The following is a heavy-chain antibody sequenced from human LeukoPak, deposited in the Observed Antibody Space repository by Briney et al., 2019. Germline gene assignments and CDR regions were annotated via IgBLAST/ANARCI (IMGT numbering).Heavy chain of an antibody. V-gene: IGHV1-2*02. CDR1: GYTFTGYY. J-gene: IGHJ5*02. CDR2: INPNSGGT. CDR3: ARDTAMVTYWFDP. D-gene: IGHD5-18*01. Sequence: ASVKVSCKASGYTFTGYYMHWVRQAPGQGLEWMGWINPNSGGTNYAQKFQGRVTMTRDASISTAYMELSRLRSDDTAVYYCARDTAMVTYWFDPWGQGTLVTVSS.